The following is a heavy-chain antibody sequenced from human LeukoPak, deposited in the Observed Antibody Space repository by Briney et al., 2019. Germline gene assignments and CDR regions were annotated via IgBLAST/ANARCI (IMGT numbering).Heavy chain of an antibody. CDR3: ARSLPGSPGYSSSYIDY. CDR1: GGSFSGYY. J-gene: IGHJ4*02. V-gene: IGHV4-34*01. Sequence: SDTLSLTCAVYGGSFSGYYWRWIRQPPGKGLEWMGEINHSESTNYNPSLKSRVTISVDTSKNQFSLKLSSVTAADTAVYYCARSLPGSPGYSSSYIDYWGQGTLVTVSS. D-gene: IGHD6-13*01. CDR2: INHSEST.